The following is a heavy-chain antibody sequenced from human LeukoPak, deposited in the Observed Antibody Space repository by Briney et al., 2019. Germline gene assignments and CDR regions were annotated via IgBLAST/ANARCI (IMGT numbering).Heavy chain of an antibody. CDR1: GFTLSSYA. CDR2: ISGSGGST. Sequence: PGGSLRLSCAASGFTLSSYAMSWVRQAPGKGLEWVSAISGSGGSTYYADSVKGRFTISRDNSKNTLYLQMNSLRAEDTAVYYCAKAWYYDSSGGNWFDPWGQGTLVTVSS. D-gene: IGHD3-22*01. V-gene: IGHV3-23*01. J-gene: IGHJ5*02. CDR3: AKAWYYDSSGGNWFDP.